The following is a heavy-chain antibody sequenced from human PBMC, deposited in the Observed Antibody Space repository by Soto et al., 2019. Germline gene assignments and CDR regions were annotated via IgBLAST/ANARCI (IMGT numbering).Heavy chain of an antibody. CDR3: AKDVSRGRTTGILDY. CDR2: ISYDGSNK. D-gene: IGHD1-1*01. Sequence: QVQLVESGGGVVQPGRSLRLSCAASGFTFSSYGMHWVRQAPGKGLEWVAVISYDGSNKYYADSVKGRFTISRDNSKNTLYLQMNSLRAEDTAVYYCAKDVSRGRTTGILDYWGQGTLVTVSS. CDR1: GFTFSSYG. J-gene: IGHJ4*02. V-gene: IGHV3-30*18.